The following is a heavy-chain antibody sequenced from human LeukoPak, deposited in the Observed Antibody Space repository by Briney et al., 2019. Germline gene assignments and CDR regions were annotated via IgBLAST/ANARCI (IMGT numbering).Heavy chain of an antibody. CDR1: GFTFSSYE. J-gene: IGHJ6*03. CDR2: ISSSGINI. D-gene: IGHD2-15*01. Sequence: PGGSLRLSCAASGFTFSSYEMSWVRQAPGKGLEWVSYISSSGINIFYADYVKGRFTISRDNAKNSLYLQMNSLRADETAVYYCASVGYCSGGSCYSGDYYYMDVWGRGTTVTVSS. CDR3: ASVGYCSGGSCYSGDYYYMDV. V-gene: IGHV3-48*03.